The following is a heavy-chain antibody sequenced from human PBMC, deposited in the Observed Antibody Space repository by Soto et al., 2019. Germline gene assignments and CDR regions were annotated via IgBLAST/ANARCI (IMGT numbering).Heavy chain of an antibody. Sequence: EVQLLESGGGLVQPGGSLRLSCAASGFTFSTYAMNWVRQAPGKGLEWVSGISGSSDSTYYADSVKGRFTVSRDNSKNTLYLQMNSLRAEDTAVFYCAKERSSGWSFDYWGQGTLVTVSS. CDR1: GFTFSTYA. CDR2: ISGSSDST. J-gene: IGHJ4*02. D-gene: IGHD6-19*01. V-gene: IGHV3-23*01. CDR3: AKERSSGWSFDY.